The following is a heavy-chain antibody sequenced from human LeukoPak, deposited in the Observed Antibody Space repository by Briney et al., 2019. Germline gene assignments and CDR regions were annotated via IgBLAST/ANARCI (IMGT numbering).Heavy chain of an antibody. Sequence: GGSLRLSCAASGFTFSSYSMNWVRQAPGKGLEWVSYISSSSSTIYYADSVKGRFTISRDNAKNSLYLQMNSLRAEDTAVYYCARGDDFWSGYPSMPPDYWGQGTLVTVSS. CDR1: GFTFSSYS. CDR3: ARGDDFWSGYPSMPPDY. CDR2: ISSSSSTI. D-gene: IGHD3-3*01. V-gene: IGHV3-48*01. J-gene: IGHJ4*02.